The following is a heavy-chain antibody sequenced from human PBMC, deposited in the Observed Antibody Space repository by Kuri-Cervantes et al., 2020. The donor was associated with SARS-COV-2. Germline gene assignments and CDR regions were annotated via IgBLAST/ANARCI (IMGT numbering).Heavy chain of an antibody. D-gene: IGHD3-3*01. Sequence: ASVKVSCKASGYTFTSYYMHWVRQAPGQGLEWMGIINPSGGSTSYAQKFQGRVTITADESTSTAYMELSSLRSEDTAVYYCARDRPYENTIFGVVPSHDWYFDLWGRGTLVTVSS. CDR3: ARDRPYENTIFGVVPSHDWYFDL. CDR2: INPSGGST. V-gene: IGHV1-46*01. J-gene: IGHJ2*01. CDR1: GYTFTSYY.